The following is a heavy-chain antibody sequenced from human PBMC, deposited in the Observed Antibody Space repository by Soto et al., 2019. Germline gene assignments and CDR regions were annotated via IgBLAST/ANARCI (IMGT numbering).Heavy chain of an antibody. D-gene: IGHD1-26*01. Sequence: QVQLVQSGAEVKKPGSSVKVSCKASGGTFSSYAISWVRQAPGQGLEWMGGIIPIFGTANYAQKFQDRVTITADESTSTAYMELSSLSSEDTVIYYCARGPYSGSYSPFDYWGQGTLVTVSS. CDR1: GGTFSSYA. V-gene: IGHV1-69*01. CDR2: IIPIFGTA. J-gene: IGHJ4*02. CDR3: ARGPYSGSYSPFDY.